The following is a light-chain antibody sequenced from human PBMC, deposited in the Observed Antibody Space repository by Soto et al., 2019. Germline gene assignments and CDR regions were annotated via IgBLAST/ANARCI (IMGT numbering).Light chain of an antibody. V-gene: IGKV1-27*01. J-gene: IGKJ1*01. CDR1: QDIGNF. CDR2: AAS. CDR3: QQYYSYPVA. Sequence: DIQMTQSPSSLSAFVGDRVTITCRASQDIGNFLAWYQQKPGKVPKLLIYAASTLQSGVPSRFSGSGSGTDFTLTISCLQSEDFATYYCQQYYSYPVAFGQGTKVDIK.